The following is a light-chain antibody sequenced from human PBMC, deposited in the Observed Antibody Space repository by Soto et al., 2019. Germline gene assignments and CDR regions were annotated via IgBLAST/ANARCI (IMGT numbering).Light chain of an antibody. CDR2: GAS. J-gene: IGKJ1*01. CDR3: LHDHNYPWT. Sequence: AIQMNQSPSSLSASVGDRVTITCRARQVIRNDLGWYQQKPGKAPKLLIYGASNLQSGVPSRFSGSGSGTDFTLTITSLQPEDFATYYCLHDHNYPWTFGQGTKVDIK. CDR1: QVIRND. V-gene: IGKV1-6*01.